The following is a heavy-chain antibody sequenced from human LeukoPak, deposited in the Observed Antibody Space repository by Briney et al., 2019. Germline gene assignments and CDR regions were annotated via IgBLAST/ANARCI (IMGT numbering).Heavy chain of an antibody. J-gene: IGHJ6*02. CDR2: IWYDGSTE. CDR3: ARDGGYYYYGMDV. V-gene: IGHV3-33*01. CDR1: GFSSRTYG. Sequence: PGGSLRLSCAASGFSSRTYGMHWVRQAPGKGLDRVAVIWYDGSTEFYADSVKGRFTISGDNSNNTLYLQMNSLRAEDTAVYSCARDGGYYYYGMDVWGQGTTVTVSS.